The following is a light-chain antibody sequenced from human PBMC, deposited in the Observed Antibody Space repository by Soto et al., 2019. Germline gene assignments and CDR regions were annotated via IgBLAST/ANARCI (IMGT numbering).Light chain of an antibody. CDR3: QAWDSSTAV. J-gene: IGLJ2*01. CDR1: KLGDKY. V-gene: IGLV3-1*01. CDR2: QDS. Sequence: SYELTQPPSVSVCPGQTASITCSGVKLGDKYACWYQQKPGQSPVLVIYQDSKRPSGIPERFSGSNSGNTATLTISGTQAMDEADYYCQAWDSSTAVFGGGTKLTVL.